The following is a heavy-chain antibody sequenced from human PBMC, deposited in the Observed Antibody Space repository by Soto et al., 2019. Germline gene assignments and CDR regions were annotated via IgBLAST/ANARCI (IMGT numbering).Heavy chain of an antibody. CDR2: ISYDGSNK. J-gene: IGHJ4*02. Sequence: QVQLVESGGGVVQPGRSLRLSCAASGFTFSSYGIHWVRQAPGKGLEWVAVISYDGSNKYYADSVKGRFTISRDNSKNTLYLQMNSLRAEDTAVYYCAKDRSPKRRQPYFDYWGQGTLVTVSS. CDR1: GFTFSSYG. CDR3: AKDRSPKRRQPYFDY. V-gene: IGHV3-30*18.